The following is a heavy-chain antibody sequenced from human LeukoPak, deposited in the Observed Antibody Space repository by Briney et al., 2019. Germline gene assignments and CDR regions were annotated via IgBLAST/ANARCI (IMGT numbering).Heavy chain of an antibody. J-gene: IGHJ5*02. Sequence: SQTLSLTCTVSGGSISSGGYYWSWIRQPPGKGLEWIGYIYHSGSTYYNPSLKSRVTMSVDTSKNQFSLKLSSVTAADTAVYYCARDRSSSSFLTPNWFDPWGQGTLVTVSS. D-gene: IGHD6-6*01. CDR3: ARDRSSSSFLTPNWFDP. V-gene: IGHV4-30-2*01. CDR1: GGSISSGGYY. CDR2: IYHSGST.